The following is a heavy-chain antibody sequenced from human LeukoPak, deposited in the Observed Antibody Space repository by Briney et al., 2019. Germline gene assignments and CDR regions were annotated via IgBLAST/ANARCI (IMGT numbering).Heavy chain of an antibody. CDR2: ISGSGGNT. Sequence: GGSLRLSCVASGFTFSSYAMSWVRQAPGKGLEWVSAISGSGGNTYYADSAKGRFTTSRDNSKNTLQMSNLRAEDTAIYYCAKALYYDSSGSALDYWGQGTLVTVSS. V-gene: IGHV3-23*01. CDR3: AKALYYDSSGSALDY. CDR1: GFTFSSYA. D-gene: IGHD3-22*01. J-gene: IGHJ4*02.